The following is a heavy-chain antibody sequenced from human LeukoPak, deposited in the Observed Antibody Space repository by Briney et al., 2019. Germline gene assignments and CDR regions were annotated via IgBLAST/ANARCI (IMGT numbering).Heavy chain of an antibody. CDR1: GGSISSDHYY. Sequence: PSETLSLTCTVPGGSISSDHYYWNWLRQPAGKGLEWIGRIYTGGSTNYNPSLKSRVTISIDTSKKQFSLKLSSVTAADTAVYYCARDSFDGSGYRPFDFWGQGTLVTVSS. V-gene: IGHV4-61*02. CDR3: ARDSFDGSGYRPFDF. D-gene: IGHD3-22*01. J-gene: IGHJ4*02. CDR2: IYTGGST.